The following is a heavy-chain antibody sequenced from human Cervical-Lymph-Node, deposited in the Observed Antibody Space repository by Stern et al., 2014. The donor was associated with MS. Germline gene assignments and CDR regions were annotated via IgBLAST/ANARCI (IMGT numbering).Heavy chain of an antibody. CDR3: ARDLDNTDSNYEVVY. V-gene: IGHV1-46*01. D-gene: IGHD4-11*01. CDR1: GYTRSSYH. Sequence: QVQLVQSGAEVKKPGASVKVSCKASGYTRSSYHMNWVRQAPGQGLEWMGRINPGAGRTSYAEKFRGRVTMTKDTSTSTVIMELSSLRSEDTAVYFCARDLDNTDSNYEVVYWGQGTLVIGSS. CDR2: INPGAGRT. J-gene: IGHJ4*02.